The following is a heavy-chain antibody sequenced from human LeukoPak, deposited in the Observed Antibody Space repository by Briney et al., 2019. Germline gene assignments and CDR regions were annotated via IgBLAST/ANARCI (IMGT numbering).Heavy chain of an antibody. CDR2: IYSGGST. Sequence: GGSLRLSCAASGFTVSSNYMSWVRQAPGKGLEWVSVIYSGGSTYYADSMKGRFTISRDNSKNTLYLQMNSLRAEDTAVYYCARVALSGYYYMDYWGQGTLVTVSS. CDR1: GFTVSSNY. J-gene: IGHJ4*02. D-gene: IGHD3-3*01. CDR3: ARVALSGYYYMDY. V-gene: IGHV3-66*02.